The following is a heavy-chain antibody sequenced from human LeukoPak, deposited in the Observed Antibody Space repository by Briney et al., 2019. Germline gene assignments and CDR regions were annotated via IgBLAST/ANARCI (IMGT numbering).Heavy chain of an antibody. Sequence: ASVKVSCKASGYTFTNYYMHWVRQAPGQGLEWMGIMHPSGVSITYAQKFQGRVTMTEDTSTDTAYMELSSLRSEDTAVYYCARGGEANYYDTSGYYLYYYWGQGTLVTVSS. CDR2: MHPSGVSI. CDR3: ARGGEANYYDTSGYYLYYY. J-gene: IGHJ4*02. CDR1: GYTFTNYY. V-gene: IGHV1-46*01. D-gene: IGHD3-22*01.